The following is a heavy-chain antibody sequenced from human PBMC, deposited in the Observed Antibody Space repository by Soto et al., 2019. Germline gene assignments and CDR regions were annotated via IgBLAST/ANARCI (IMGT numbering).Heavy chain of an antibody. V-gene: IGHV3-9*01. J-gene: IGHJ4*02. CDR2: ISWNSGSI. D-gene: IGHD6-19*01. CDR1: GFTFDDYA. Sequence: EVQLVESGGGLVQPGRSLRLSCAASGFTFDDYAMHWVRQAPGKCLEWVSGISWNSGSIGYADSVKGRFTISRDNAKNSLYLQMNSLRAEYTALYYCAKDRGLVLSFYFDYLGQGTLSPSPQ. CDR3: AKDRGLVLSFYFDY.